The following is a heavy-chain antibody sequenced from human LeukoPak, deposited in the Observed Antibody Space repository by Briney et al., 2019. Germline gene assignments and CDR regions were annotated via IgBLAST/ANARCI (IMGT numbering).Heavy chain of an antibody. CDR2: IIPIFGTA. CDR1: GGTFSSYA. D-gene: IGHD3-10*01. CDR3: ARATYYYGSGSFPPIDY. V-gene: IGHV1-69*01. J-gene: IGHJ4*02. Sequence: SVKVSCKASGGTFSSYAISWVRQAPGQGLEWMGGIIPIFGTANYAQKFQGRVTITADESTSTAYMGLSSLRSEDTAVYYCARATYYYGSGSFPPIDYWGQGTLVTVSS.